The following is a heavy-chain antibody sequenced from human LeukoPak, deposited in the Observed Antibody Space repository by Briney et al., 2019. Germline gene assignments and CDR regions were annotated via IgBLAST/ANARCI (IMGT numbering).Heavy chain of an antibody. CDR2: INHSGST. D-gene: IGHD3-22*01. Sequence: SQTLSLTCTVSGGSISSGASDWGWIRQHPKRGLEWVGYINHSGSTYYNPSLGSRVTMSVDTSKNQFSLKLSSVTAADSAVYYCARAARQGFTMVVVPFFYFDLWGRGTLVTVSS. J-gene: IGHJ2*01. CDR1: GGSISSGASD. CDR3: ARAARQGFTMVVVPFFYFDL. V-gene: IGHV4-31*03.